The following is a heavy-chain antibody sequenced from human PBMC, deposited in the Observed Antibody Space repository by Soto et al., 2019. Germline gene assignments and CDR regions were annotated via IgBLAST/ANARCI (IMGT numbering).Heavy chain of an antibody. V-gene: IGHV1-18*01. CDR2: ISAYNGNT. CDR1: GYTFTSYG. D-gene: IGHD2-15*01. J-gene: IGHJ4*02. CDR3: ARAAGDCSGGSCYWGDY. Sequence: QVQLVQSGAEVKKPGASVKVSCKASGYTFTSYGISWVRQAPGQGLEWMGWISAYNGNTNYAQKLQVRVTMTTDTSTSTANMELRSLRSDDTAVYYCARAAGDCSGGSCYWGDYWGQGTLVTVSS.